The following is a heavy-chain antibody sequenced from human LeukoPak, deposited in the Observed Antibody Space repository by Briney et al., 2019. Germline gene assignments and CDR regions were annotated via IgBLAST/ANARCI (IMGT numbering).Heavy chain of an antibody. CDR2: ISSSSSTI. J-gene: IGHJ4*02. V-gene: IGHV3-48*01. CDR1: GFTFSSFG. CDR3: ARDALRYSGSFDDFDY. D-gene: IGHD6-6*01. Sequence: GGSLRLSCAASGFTFSSFGMSWVRQAPGKGLEWVSYISSSSSTIYYADSVKGRFTISRDNAKNSLYLQMNNLRAEDTAVYFCARDALRYSGSFDDFDYWGQGTLVTVSS.